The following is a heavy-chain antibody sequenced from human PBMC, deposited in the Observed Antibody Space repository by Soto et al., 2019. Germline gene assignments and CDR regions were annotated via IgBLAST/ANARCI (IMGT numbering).Heavy chain of an antibody. CDR1: GGAFSDYA. CDR3: ASWLKGPDIGNYYYGMDV. CDR2: IMPIFRAP. V-gene: IGHV1-69*12. J-gene: IGHJ6*02. D-gene: IGHD2-15*01. Sequence: QVQLVQSGAEVKKPGSSVKVSCKASGGAFSDYAFSWVRQAPGQGLEWLGGIMPIFRAPDYAKKFQGRVTITADEFTRTGYMEMNSLRSEDTAVYYCASWLKGPDIGNYYYGMDVWGQGTTVTVS.